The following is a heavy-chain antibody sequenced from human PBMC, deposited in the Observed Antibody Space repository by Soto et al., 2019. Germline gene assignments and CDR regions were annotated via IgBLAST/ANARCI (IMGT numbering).Heavy chain of an antibody. CDR1: GGSISSGGYY. CDR3: ARLNRDYDIFTGLADAFDI. Sequence: QVQLQESGPGLVKPSQTLSLTCTVSGGSISSGGYYWSWIRQHPGKGLEWIGYIYYSGSTYYNPSLKSRVTISVDTSKNQFSLKLSSVTAADTAVYYCARLNRDYDIFTGLADAFDIWGQGTMVTVSS. D-gene: IGHD3-9*01. J-gene: IGHJ3*02. CDR2: IYYSGST. V-gene: IGHV4-31*03.